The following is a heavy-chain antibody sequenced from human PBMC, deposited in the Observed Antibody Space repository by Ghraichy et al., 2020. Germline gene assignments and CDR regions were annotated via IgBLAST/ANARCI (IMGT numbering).Heavy chain of an antibody. V-gene: IGHV1-58*01. J-gene: IGHJ6*03. Sequence: SVKVSCKASGFTFTSSAVQWVRQARGQRLEWIGWIVVGSGNTNYAQKFQERVTITRDMSTSTAYMELSSLRSEDTAVYYCAADYRRPPANYYYYYYMDVWGKGTTVTVSS. CDR1: GFTFTSSA. D-gene: IGHD3-16*02. CDR3: AADYRRPPANYYYYYYMDV. CDR2: IVVGSGNT.